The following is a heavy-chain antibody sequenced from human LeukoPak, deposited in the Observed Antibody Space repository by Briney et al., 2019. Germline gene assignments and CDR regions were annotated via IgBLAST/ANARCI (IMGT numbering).Heavy chain of an antibody. J-gene: IGHJ4*02. D-gene: IGHD2-8*01. CDR1: GFSFSSYG. V-gene: IGHV3-33*01. CDR3: ARDLESGVPWD. Sequence: GGSLRLSCAASGFSFSSYGMHWVRQAPGKGLEWVAVIWYDGSNKYYADSVKGRFTISRDNSKNTLYLQMNSLRAEDTAVYYCARDLESGVPWDWGQGTLVTVSS. CDR2: IWYDGSNK.